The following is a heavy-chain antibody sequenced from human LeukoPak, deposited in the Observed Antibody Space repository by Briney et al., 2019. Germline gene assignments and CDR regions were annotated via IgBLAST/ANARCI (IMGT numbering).Heavy chain of an antibody. Sequence: SETLSLTCTVSGASISNYYWSWIRQSPGKGPEWIGYMLYSGSTNQNPSLRSRVTISVDTSKNQVSLKLSSVTAADTAVYYCARSDIWGSYRFLDYWGQGALVTVSS. CDR1: GASISNYY. V-gene: IGHV4-59*08. D-gene: IGHD3-16*02. CDR2: MLYSGST. J-gene: IGHJ4*02. CDR3: ARSDIWGSYRFLDY.